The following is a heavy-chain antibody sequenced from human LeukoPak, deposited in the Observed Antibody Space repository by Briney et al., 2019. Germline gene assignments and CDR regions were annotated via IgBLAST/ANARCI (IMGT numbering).Heavy chain of an antibody. J-gene: IGHJ4*02. CDR2: ISGGSSSI. D-gene: IGHD3-10*01. V-gene: IGHV3-21*01. CDR1: GFTFSSYS. Sequence: GGSLRLSCAASGFTFSSYSMPWVRQAPGKGLEWVSVISGGSSSIYYADSVKGRFTMSRDNAKNSLYLQMHSLRAEDTAMYYCARSPIRDYNDGWFDFDHWGQGTLVTVSS. CDR3: ARSPIRDYNDGWFDFDH.